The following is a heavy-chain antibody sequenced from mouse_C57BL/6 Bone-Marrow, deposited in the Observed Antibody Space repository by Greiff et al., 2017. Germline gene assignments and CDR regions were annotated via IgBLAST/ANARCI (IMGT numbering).Heavy chain of an antibody. J-gene: IGHJ3*01. Sequence: EVKVVESGGDLVKPGGSLKLSCAASGFTFSSYGMSWVRQTPDKRLEWVATISSGGSYTSYPDSVKGRFTISRDNAKNTLYREMRSLKSGDTAMYYCARPSPFAYWGQGTLVTVSA. CDR3: ARPSPFAY. CDR1: GFTFSSYG. V-gene: IGHV5-6*01. CDR2: ISSGGSYT. D-gene: IGHD6-2*01.